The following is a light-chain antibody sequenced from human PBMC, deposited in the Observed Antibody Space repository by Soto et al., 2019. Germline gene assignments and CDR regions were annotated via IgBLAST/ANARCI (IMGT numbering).Light chain of an antibody. CDR1: QSVRSNF. CDR3: QRYDSFRT. Sequence: EIVLTQSPGTLSLSPGERATLSCRASQSVRSNFLAWYQQKPGQAPRLLIYGASNRATGIPDRFSGSGSGTDFTLTITRLEPEDFAMYYCQRYDSFRTFGPGTKVEI. V-gene: IGKV3-20*01. CDR2: GAS. J-gene: IGKJ1*01.